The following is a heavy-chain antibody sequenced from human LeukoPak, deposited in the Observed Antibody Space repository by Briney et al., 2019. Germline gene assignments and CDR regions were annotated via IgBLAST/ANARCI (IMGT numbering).Heavy chain of an antibody. CDR1: GYTFTSYG. J-gene: IGHJ4*02. CDR2: ISAYNGNT. D-gene: IGHD1-26*01. CDR3: ARGILWELPYYFDY. V-gene: IGHV1-18*01. Sequence: ASVKVSCKASGYTFTSYGISWVRQAPGQGLEWMGWISAYNGNTNYAQKLQGRVTMTTDTATSTAYMELRSLRSDDTAVYYCARGILWELPYYFDYWGQGTLVTVSS.